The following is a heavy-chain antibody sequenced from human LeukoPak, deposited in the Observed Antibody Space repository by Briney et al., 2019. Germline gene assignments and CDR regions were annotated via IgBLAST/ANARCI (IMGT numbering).Heavy chain of an antibody. D-gene: IGHD6-13*01. CDR2: ISGSGDRT. CDR3: AKGGPSSSSWGGKFDH. J-gene: IGHJ4*02. V-gene: IGHV3-23*01. Sequence: PGGSLRLSCAASGFTFSSYAMNWVRKAPGKGLEWVSSISGSGDRTYYADSVNGRFTISRDNSKNTLYLQMNSLTAEDTAIYYCAKGGPSSSSWGGKFDHWGQGTLVTVSS. CDR1: GFTFSSYA.